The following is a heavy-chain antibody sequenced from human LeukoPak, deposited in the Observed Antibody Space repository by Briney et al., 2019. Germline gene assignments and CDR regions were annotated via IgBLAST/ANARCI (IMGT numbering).Heavy chain of an antibody. CDR2: IYYGAST. CDR3: ARYCSGGSCYGGFDY. CDR1: GGSLSSYY. D-gene: IGHD2-15*01. V-gene: IGHV4-59*01. Sequence: SETLSLTCTVSGGSLSSYYWSWIRQPPGKGLEWIGYIYYGASTNYNPSLKSRVTISVDTSKHQFSLKLSFVTAADTAVYFCARYCSGGSCYGGFDYWGQGTLVTVSS. J-gene: IGHJ4*02.